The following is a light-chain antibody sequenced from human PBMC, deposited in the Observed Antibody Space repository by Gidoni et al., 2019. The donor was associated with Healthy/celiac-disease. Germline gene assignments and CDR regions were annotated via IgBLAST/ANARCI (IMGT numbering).Light chain of an antibody. CDR3: QQYGSSPS. Sequence: ENVMTQAPGNLSLSPGERATLTGRASQSVSSSYLAWYQQKPGQAPRLLIYGSSSRATGIPDWFCGIGSWTDFTLTISRLEPEDFAVYYCQQYGSSPSFGQGTRLEIK. J-gene: IGKJ5*01. CDR1: QSVSSSY. CDR2: GSS. V-gene: IGKV3-20*01.